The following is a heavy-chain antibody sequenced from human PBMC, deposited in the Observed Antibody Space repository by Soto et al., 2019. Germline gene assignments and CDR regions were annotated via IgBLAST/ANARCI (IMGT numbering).Heavy chain of an antibody. J-gene: IGHJ6*02. CDR3: ARDFDEFWSGGGYYYYGMDV. Sequence: QVQLVESGGGVVQPGRSLRLSCAASGFTFSSYAMHWVRQAPGKGLEWVAVISYDGSNKYYADSVKGRFTISRDNSKNKLYLQINSLRAEDTAVYYCARDFDEFWSGGGYYYYGMDVWGQGTTVTVSS. CDR2: ISYDGSNK. D-gene: IGHD3-3*01. V-gene: IGHV3-30-3*01. CDR1: GFTFSSYA.